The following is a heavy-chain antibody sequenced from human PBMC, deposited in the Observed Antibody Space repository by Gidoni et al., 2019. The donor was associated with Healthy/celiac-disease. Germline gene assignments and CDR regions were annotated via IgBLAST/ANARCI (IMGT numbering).Heavy chain of an antibody. V-gene: IGHV4-30-4*01. CDR1: GGSICSGHYY. CDR2: IYYSGST. CDR3: AREHDDMAGASYGMDV. J-gene: IGHJ6*02. Sequence: QVQLQESGPGLVKPSQTLSLTCTVSGGSICSGHYYWSWIRPPPGKGLEWIGYIYYSGSTYYNPSLKSRVTISVDTSKNQFSLKLSSVTAADTAVYYCAREHDDMAGASYGMDVWGQGTTVTVSS. D-gene: IGHD3-9*01.